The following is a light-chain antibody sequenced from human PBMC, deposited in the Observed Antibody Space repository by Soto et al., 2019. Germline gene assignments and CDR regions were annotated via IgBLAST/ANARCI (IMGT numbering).Light chain of an antibody. Sequence: QSALTQPASVSGSPGQSITISCTGTSSDVGGYNYVSWYQQHPGKAPKFMIYDVSNRPSGVSNRFSGSKSGNTASRTISGLQAEDEADYYCSAYTTSNTRQIVFGTGTQLTVL. CDR2: DVS. V-gene: IGLV2-14*01. CDR1: SSDVGGYNY. J-gene: IGLJ1*01. CDR3: SAYTTSNTRQIV.